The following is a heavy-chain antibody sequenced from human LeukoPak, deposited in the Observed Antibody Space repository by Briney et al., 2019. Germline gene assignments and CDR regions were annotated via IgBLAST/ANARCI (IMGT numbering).Heavy chain of an antibody. J-gene: IGHJ6*02. CDR3: AKSGGITIFGVVNGMDV. D-gene: IGHD3-3*01. CDR1: GFTFSSYG. Sequence: GRSLRLSCAASGFTFSSYGMHWARQAPGKGLEWVAVIWYDGGNKYYADSVKGRFTISRDNSKNTLYLQMNSLRAEDTAVYYCAKSGGITIFGVVNGMDVWGQGTTVTVSS. CDR2: IWYDGGNK. V-gene: IGHV3-33*06.